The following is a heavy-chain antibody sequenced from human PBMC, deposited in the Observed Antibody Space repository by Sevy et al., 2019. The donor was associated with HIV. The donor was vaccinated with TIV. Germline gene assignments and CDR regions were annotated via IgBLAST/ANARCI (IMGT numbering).Heavy chain of an antibody. CDR2: INPKSGGT. CDR1: GYTFTDYY. D-gene: IGHD2-2*01. CDR3: ARVVEPAGNDPYYYGVDV. J-gene: IGHJ6*02. V-gene: IGHV1-2*02. Sequence: ASVKVSCKASGYTFTDYYIHWVRQAPGQGLEWMGWINPKSGGTNYAQKFHGRVTMTRDTSISTAYMELSRLRSDDTAVYYCARVVEPAGNDPYYYGVDVWGPGATVTVSS.